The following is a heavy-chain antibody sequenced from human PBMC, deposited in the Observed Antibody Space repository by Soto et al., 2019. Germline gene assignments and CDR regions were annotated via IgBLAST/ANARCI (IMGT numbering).Heavy chain of an antibody. CDR2: ISGSGGST. J-gene: IGHJ4*02. CDR1: GFTFSSYA. Sequence: PGGSLRLSCAASGFTFSSYAMSWVRQAPGKGLEWASAISGSGGSTYYADSVKGRFTISRDNSKNTLYLQMNSLRAEDTAVYYCAKDSGVDYYGSGSYYGFDYWGQGTLVTVSS. CDR3: AKDSGVDYYGSGSYYGFDY. D-gene: IGHD3-10*01. V-gene: IGHV3-23*01.